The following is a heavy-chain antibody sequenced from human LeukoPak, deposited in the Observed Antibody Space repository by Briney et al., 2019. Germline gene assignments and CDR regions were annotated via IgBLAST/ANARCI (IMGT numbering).Heavy chain of an antibody. CDR3: ARGSGGNGYYYDSLDY. CDR2: INPNSGGT. J-gene: IGHJ4*02. D-gene: IGHD3-22*01. V-gene: IGHV1-2*02. Sequence: ASVKVSCKASGYTFTGYYMHWVRQAPGQGLEWMGWINPNSGGTNYAQKFQGRVTMTRDTSISTAYMELSRLRSDDTAVYYCARGSGGNGYYYDSLDYWGQGTLVTVSS. CDR1: GYTFTGYY.